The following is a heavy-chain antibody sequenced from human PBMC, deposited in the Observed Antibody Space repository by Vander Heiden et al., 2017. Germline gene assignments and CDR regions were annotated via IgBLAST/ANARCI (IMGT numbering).Heavy chain of an antibody. CDR2: ITGSSSSI. D-gene: IGHD5-12*01. CDR1: GFTFSSYS. V-gene: IGHV3-21*01. J-gene: IGHJ4*02. Sequence: LVESGGGLVKPGGSLRLSCAASGFTFSSYSMNWVRQAPGKGLEWVSSITGSSSSIYYADSVRGRFTISRDNAKNSLYLQMNSLRAEDTAVYYCARDRDSGYDRKFDYWCQGTLVTVSS. CDR3: ARDRDSGYDRKFDY.